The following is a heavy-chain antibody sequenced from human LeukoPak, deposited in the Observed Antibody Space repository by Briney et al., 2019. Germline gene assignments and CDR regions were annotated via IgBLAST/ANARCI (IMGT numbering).Heavy chain of an antibody. Sequence: GGSLRLSCAASGFTFSSYWMHWVRQAPGKGLVWVSRINSDGSSTSYADSVKGRFTISRDNAKNTLYLQMNSLRAEDTAVYYCARETYYYDSSGTNQAFDIWGQGTMVTVSS. CDR2: INSDGSST. J-gene: IGHJ3*02. D-gene: IGHD3-22*01. CDR3: ARETYYYDSSGTNQAFDI. V-gene: IGHV3-74*01. CDR1: GFTFSSYW.